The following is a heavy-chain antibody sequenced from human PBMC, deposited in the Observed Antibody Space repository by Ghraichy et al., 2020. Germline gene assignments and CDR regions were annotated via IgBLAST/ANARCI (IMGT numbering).Heavy chain of an antibody. Sequence: SCAASGFTVNSNYMSWVRQAPGKGLEWVSVIYSGGTTYYADSVKGRFTISRDNSKNTLYLQMNSLRAEDTAVYYCARAGYGYDFDYWGQGTLVTVSS. CDR3: ARAGYGYDFDY. CDR2: IYSGGTT. J-gene: IGHJ4*02. CDR1: GFTVNSNY. V-gene: IGHV3-66*01. D-gene: IGHD5-12*01.